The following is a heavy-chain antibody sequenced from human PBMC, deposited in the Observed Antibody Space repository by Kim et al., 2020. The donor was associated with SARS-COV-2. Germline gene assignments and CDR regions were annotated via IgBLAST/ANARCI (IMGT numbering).Heavy chain of an antibody. CDR3: ARDGISGIDS. Sequence: GGSLRLSCAMSGFTSSRYGMHWVRQAPAKGLEWVAFIGSGGSDIYYADSVKGRFTVSRDNSKNTLFLQMNSLRVEDTAVYFCARDGISGIDSWGQGTLVIVSS. J-gene: IGHJ4*02. V-gene: IGHV3-30*02. CDR1: GFTSSRYG. CDR2: IGSGGSDI. D-gene: IGHD1-20*01.